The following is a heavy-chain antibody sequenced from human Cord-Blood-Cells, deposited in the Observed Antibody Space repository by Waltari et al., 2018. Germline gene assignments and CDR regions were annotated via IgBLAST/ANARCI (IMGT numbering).Heavy chain of an antibody. Sequence: QVQLVQSGAEVKKPGASVKVSCKASGYTFTGYYMHWVRQAPGQGLEWMGWINPNMGGTNYAQKFQGRVTMTRDTSISTAYMELSRLRSDDTAVYYCARRGDGYNYFDYWGQGTLVTVSS. D-gene: IGHD5-12*01. V-gene: IGHV1-2*02. CDR1: GYTFTGYY. CDR2: INPNMGGT. CDR3: ARRGDGYNYFDY. J-gene: IGHJ4*02.